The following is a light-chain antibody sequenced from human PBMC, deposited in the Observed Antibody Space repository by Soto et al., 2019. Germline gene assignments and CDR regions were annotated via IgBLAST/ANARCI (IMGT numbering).Light chain of an antibody. Sequence: QSVLTQPASGSGSPGQSITISCTGTSSDVGSYNLVSWYQQHPGKATKLMIYEGSKRPSGVSNRFSGSKSGNTASLTISGLQAEDEADYYCCSYAGTIYVFGPGTKVTVL. J-gene: IGLJ1*01. CDR3: CSYAGTIYV. CDR2: EGS. V-gene: IGLV2-23*01. CDR1: SSDVGSYNL.